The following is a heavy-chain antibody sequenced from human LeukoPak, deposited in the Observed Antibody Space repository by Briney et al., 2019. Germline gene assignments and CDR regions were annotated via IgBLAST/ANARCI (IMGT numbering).Heavy chain of an antibody. Sequence: GGSLRLSCAASAFTFSSYAMSWVRQAPGKGLEWVSAISGSGGSTYYADSVKGRFTISRDNSKNTLYLQMNSLRAEDTAVYYCAKDLTAYYYGSGSYYADYWGQGTLVTVS. CDR1: AFTFSSYA. CDR3: AKDLTAYYYGSGSYYADY. D-gene: IGHD3-10*01. V-gene: IGHV3-23*01. CDR2: ISGSGGST. J-gene: IGHJ4*02.